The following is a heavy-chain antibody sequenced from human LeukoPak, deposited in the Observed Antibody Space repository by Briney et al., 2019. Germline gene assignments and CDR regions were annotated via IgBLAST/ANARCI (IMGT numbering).Heavy chain of an antibody. CDR3: ATPGGLYGGNSGGDY. V-gene: IGHV1-69*05. CDR2: IIPIFGTA. CDR1: GGTFSSYA. J-gene: IGHJ4*02. D-gene: IGHD4-23*01. Sequence: SVKVSCKASGGTFSSYAISWVRQAPGQGLEWMGRIIPIFGTANYAQKFQGRVTITTDESTRTAYMELSSLRSEDTAEYYCATPGGLYGGNSGGDYWGQGTLVTVSS.